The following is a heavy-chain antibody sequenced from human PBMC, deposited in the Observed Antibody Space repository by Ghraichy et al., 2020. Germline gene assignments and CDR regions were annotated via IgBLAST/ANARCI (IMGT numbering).Heavy chain of an antibody. CDR3: ARTQYYYDSSGYYGGNYYYYMDV. CDR2: IYTSGST. D-gene: IGHD3-22*01. V-gene: IGHV4-61*02. J-gene: IGHJ6*03. CDR1: GGSISSGSYY. Sequence: SETLSLTCTVSGGSISSGSYYWSWIRQPAGKGLEWIGRIYTSGSTNYNPSLKSRVTMSVDTSKNQFSLKLSSVTAADTAVYYCARTQYYYDSSGYYGGNYYYYMDVWGKGTTVTVSS.